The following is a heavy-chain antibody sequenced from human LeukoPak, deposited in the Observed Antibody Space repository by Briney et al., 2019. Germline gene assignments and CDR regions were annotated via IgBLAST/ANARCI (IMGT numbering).Heavy chain of an antibody. CDR2: INHSGST. V-gene: IGHV4-34*01. CDR3: ASNGGLVVPAPDYGPTQGFDY. CDR1: GGSFSGYY. Sequence: KPSETLSLTCAVYGGSFSGYYWSWIRQPPGKGLEWIGEINHSGSTNCNPSLKSRVTISVDTSKNQFSLKLSSVTAADTAVYYCASNGGLVVPAPDYGPTQGFDYWGQGTLVTVSS. D-gene: IGHD2-2*01. J-gene: IGHJ4*02.